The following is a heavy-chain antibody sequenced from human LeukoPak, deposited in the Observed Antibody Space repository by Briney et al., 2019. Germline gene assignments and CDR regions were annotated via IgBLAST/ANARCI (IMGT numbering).Heavy chain of an antibody. CDR3: AKYSESGWSDDAFDI. CDR1: GFTLRMYA. CDR2: ISGSGGST. J-gene: IGHJ3*02. D-gene: IGHD6-19*01. Sequence: PGRSLPLSCAASGFTLRMYAMRCVRPAPGKGREWVGAISGSGGSTYYADSVKGRFTISRDNSKNTLYMQMNSLRAEDTAVYYCAKYSESGWSDDAFDIWGQGTMVTVSS. V-gene: IGHV3-23*01.